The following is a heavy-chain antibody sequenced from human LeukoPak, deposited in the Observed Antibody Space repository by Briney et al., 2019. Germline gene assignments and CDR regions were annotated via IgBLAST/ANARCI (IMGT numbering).Heavy chain of an antibody. CDR1: GFTFSSYW. CDR2: INSDGSST. CDR3: ARGDRLRYFDWLLRDSEGNWFDP. V-gene: IGHV3-74*01. Sequence: GGSLRLSCAASGFTFSSYWMHWVRQAPGKGLVWVSRINSDGSSTSYADSVKGRFTISRDNAKNSLYLQMNSLRAEDTAVYYCARGDRLRYFDWLLRDSEGNWFDPWGQGTLVTVSS. J-gene: IGHJ5*02. D-gene: IGHD3-9*01.